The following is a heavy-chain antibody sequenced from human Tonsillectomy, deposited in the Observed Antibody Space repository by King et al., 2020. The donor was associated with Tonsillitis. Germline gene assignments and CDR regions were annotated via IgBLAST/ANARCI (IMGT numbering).Heavy chain of an antibody. CDR2: ISSGSTYI. J-gene: IGHJ4*02. Sequence: VQLVESGGGLVKPGGSLRLSCAASGFSFSSYSMNWVRQVPGKGLEWVSSISSGSTYIFYADSVRGRFTISRDNAENTLYLQMNSLRAEDTAVYYCARAYDTSGYFGVDWGQGTLVTVSS. D-gene: IGHD3-22*01. V-gene: IGHV3-21*01. CDR1: GFSFSSYS. CDR3: ARAYDTSGYFGVD.